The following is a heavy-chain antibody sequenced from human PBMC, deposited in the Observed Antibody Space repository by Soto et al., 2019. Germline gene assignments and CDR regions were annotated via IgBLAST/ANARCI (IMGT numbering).Heavy chain of an antibody. CDR3: ARGTYDTANYYDYYGMDV. D-gene: IGHD1-1*01. Sequence: QVQLVQSGAEVKKPGASVKVSCKASGYTFTSYDINWVRQATGQGLEWMGWMNPNSGNTNYAQKLQGRVTMTTDTSTSTAYMELRSLRSDDTAVYYCARGTYDTANYYDYYGMDVWGQGTTVTVSS. CDR1: GYTFTSYD. V-gene: IGHV1-8*01. CDR2: MNPNSGNT. J-gene: IGHJ6*02.